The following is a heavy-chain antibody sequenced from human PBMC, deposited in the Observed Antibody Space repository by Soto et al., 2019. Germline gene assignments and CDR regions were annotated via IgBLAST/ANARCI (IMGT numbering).Heavy chain of an antibody. D-gene: IGHD3-10*01. CDR2: IYHSGST. CDR1: GGSISSGGYS. J-gene: IGHJ5*02. V-gene: IGHV4-30-2*01. Sequence: SETLSLTCAVSGGSISSGGYSWSWIRHPPGKGLEWIGYIYHSGSTYYNPSLKSRVTISVDRSKNQFSLKLSSVTAADTAVYYCARVVTMVRGVISWFDPWGQGTLVTVSS. CDR3: ARVVTMVRGVISWFDP.